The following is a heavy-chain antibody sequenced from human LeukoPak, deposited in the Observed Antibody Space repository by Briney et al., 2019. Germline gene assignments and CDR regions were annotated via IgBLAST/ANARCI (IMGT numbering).Heavy chain of an antibody. CDR3: ARASHDYGDYSHFDY. D-gene: IGHD4-17*01. CDR1: GGSISSSSFY. Sequence: SETLSLTCTVSGGSISSSSFYWGWIRQPPGRGLEWIGSIYHSGSTNYNPSLKSRVTIAVDKSKNQFSLKLSSVTAADTAVYYCARASHDYGDYSHFDYWGQGTLVTVSS. CDR2: IYHSGST. V-gene: IGHV4-39*07. J-gene: IGHJ4*02.